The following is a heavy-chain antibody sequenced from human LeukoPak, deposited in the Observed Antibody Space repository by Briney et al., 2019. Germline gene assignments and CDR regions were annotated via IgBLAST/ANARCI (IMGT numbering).Heavy chain of an antibody. J-gene: IGHJ4*02. CDR2: IYHSGST. V-gene: IGHV4-4*02. D-gene: IGHD6-19*01. CDR1: GGSISSSNW. Sequence: SETLSLTCAVSGGSISSSNWWSWVRQPPGKGLEWIGEIYHSGSTNYNPSLKSRVTISVDKSKNQFSLKLSSVTAADTAVYYCARSYSSGWYWFDYWGQGTLVTVSS. CDR3: ARSYSSGWYWFDY.